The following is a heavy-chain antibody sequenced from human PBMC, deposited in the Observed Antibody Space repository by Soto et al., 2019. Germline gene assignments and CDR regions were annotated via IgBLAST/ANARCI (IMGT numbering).Heavy chain of an antibody. V-gene: IGHV4-34*01. D-gene: IGHD1-26*01. CDR3: ARAAVKLGANLFDS. CDR1: GGSLRGHY. CDR2: INHSGFT. Sequence: PSETLSLTCAVSGGSLRGHYWSWIRQSPEKGLEWIGEINHSGFTNYNPTLKSRVTISRDASKNQFSLRLSSMTAADSAVYFCARAAVKLGANLFDSWGQGTLVTVSS. J-gene: IGHJ4*02.